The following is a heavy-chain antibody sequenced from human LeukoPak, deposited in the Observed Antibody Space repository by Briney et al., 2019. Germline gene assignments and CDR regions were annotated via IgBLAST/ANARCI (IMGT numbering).Heavy chain of an antibody. D-gene: IGHD1-26*01. J-gene: IGHJ4*02. Sequence: SETLSLTCTVSGGSISSYYWSWIRQPPGKGLEWIGYISYGGATSYNPSLKRRVTISVDSPTNRFSLRLSTLTAAETALCYCARHGGTLDYFDYWGPGSLVTVSS. V-gene: IGHV4-59*08. CDR1: GGSISSYY. CDR3: ARHGGTLDYFDY. CDR2: ISYGGAT.